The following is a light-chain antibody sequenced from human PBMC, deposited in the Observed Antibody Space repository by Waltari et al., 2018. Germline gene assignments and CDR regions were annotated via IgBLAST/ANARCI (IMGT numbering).Light chain of an antibody. J-gene: IGKJ4*01. CDR2: MGS. Sequence: DIVMTQSPLSLPVTPGEPAPISCRSRQSLLHGDGRNFLDWYLQKPGHSPQLLIYMGSNRASGVPDRFSGSGSGTYFTLKISRVEAEDVGVYYCMQARQPPYTFGGGTKVEIK. CDR3: MQARQPPYT. V-gene: IGKV2-28*01. CDR1: QSLLHGDGRNF.